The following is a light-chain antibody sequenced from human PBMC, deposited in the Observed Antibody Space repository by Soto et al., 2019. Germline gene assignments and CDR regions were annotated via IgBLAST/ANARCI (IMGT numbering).Light chain of an antibody. CDR3: SSYTTSSTLA. Sequence: QSVLTQPASVSGSPGQSITISCTGTSSDVGGYKYVSWYQQHPGKAPKLMIFEVNNRPSGVSNRFSGSKSGNTASLTISGLQAEDEADYYCSSYTTSSTLAFGGGTKLTVL. V-gene: IGLV2-14*01. J-gene: IGLJ3*02. CDR1: SSDVGGYKY. CDR2: EVN.